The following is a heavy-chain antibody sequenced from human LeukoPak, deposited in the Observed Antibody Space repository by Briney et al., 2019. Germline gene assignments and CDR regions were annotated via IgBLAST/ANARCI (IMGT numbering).Heavy chain of an antibody. V-gene: IGHV4-4*02. CDR1: GVSMSSNNW. CDR2: IHERGST. Sequence: SETLSLTCAVSGVSMSSNNWWSCVRQHPGKGLEWIGEIHERGSTNYNTSLKSRVTISVDKSKDQFSLKLSSVTAADTAVYYCARHEGFSQKDWGQGT. CDR3: ARHEGFSQKD. J-gene: IGHJ4*02.